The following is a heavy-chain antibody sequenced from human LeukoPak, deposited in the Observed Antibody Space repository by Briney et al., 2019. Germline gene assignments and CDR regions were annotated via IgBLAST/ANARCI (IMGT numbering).Heavy chain of an antibody. CDR3: ARGYCSGGSCYSYYYYNYMDV. D-gene: IGHD2-15*01. CDR2: IHYSGST. Sequence: SETLSLTCTVSGGSISSSSYYWGWIRQPPGKGLEWIGSIHYSGSTNYNPSLKSRVTISVDTSKNQFSLRLSSVTAADTAVYYCARGYCSGGSCYSYYYYNYMDVWGKGTTVTVSS. CDR1: GGSISSSSYY. V-gene: IGHV4-39*07. J-gene: IGHJ6*03.